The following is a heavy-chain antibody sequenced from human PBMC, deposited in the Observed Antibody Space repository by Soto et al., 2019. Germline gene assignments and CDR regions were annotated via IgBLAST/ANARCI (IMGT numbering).Heavy chain of an antibody. CDR1: GGSISSGGYY. CDR3: AREGSSGLVDY. CDR2: IYYSGST. Sequence: SETLSLTCTVSGGSISSGGYYWSWIRQRPGKGLEWIGYIYYSGSTYYNPSLKSRVTISVATSKNQFSLKLSSVTAADTAVYYCAREGSSGLVDYWGQGTLVTVSS. V-gene: IGHV4-31*03. D-gene: IGHD3-22*01. J-gene: IGHJ4*02.